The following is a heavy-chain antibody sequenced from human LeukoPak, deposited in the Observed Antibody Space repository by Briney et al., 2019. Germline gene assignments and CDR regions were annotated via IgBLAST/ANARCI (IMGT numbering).Heavy chain of an antibody. CDR1: GFTFSTYA. Sequence: GGSLRLSCAASGFTFSTYAMSWVRQAPGKGLEWVSAISGSGGSTYYADSVKGRFTISRDNSKNTLYLQMDSLRAEDTAVYYCARQFYLRRNWNYAFDSWGQGTLVTVSS. D-gene: IGHD1-7*01. V-gene: IGHV3-23*01. CDR2: ISGSGGST. J-gene: IGHJ4*02. CDR3: ARQFYLRRNWNYAFDS.